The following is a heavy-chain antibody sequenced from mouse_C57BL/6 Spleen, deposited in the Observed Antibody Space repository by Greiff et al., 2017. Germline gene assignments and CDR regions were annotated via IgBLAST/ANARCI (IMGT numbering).Heavy chain of an antibody. V-gene: IGHV1-63*01. CDR2: IYPGGGYT. J-gene: IGHJ3*01. Sequence: VQLQQSGAELVRPGTSVKMSCKASGYTFTNYWIGWAKQRPGHGLEWIGDIYPGGGYTNYNEKFKGKATLTADKSSSTAYMQFCSLTSEDSAIYYCARSYDYDEGFAYWGQGTLVTVSA. CDR3: ARSYDYDEGFAY. D-gene: IGHD2-4*01. CDR1: GYTFTNYW.